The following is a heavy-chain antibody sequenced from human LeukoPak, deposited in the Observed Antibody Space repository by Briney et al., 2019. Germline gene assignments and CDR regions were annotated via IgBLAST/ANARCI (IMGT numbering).Heavy chain of an antibody. J-gene: IGHJ6*03. V-gene: IGHV4-59*11. CDR1: GGSISSHY. Sequence: SETLSLTCTVSGGSISSHYWNWIRQPPGKGLEWIGYISYSGSTNYNPSLKSRVTISLDTSKSQFSLTLTSVTAADTAVYYCARVRGYSYAGAYYYMDVWGKGTTVTVSS. CDR2: ISYSGST. CDR3: ARVRGYSYAGAYYYMDV. D-gene: IGHD5-18*01.